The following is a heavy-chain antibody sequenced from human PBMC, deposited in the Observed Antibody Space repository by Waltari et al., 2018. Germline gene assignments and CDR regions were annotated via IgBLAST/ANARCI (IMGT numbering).Heavy chain of an antibody. J-gene: IGHJ3*02. Sequence: QVQLVQSGAEVKKPGSSVKVSCKASGGTFSSYAISWVRQAPGQGLEWMGGIIPILGIANYAQKFQGRVTITADESTSTAYMELSSLRSEDTAVYYCASPCSSTSCYTYDAFDIWGQGTMVTVSS. CDR3: ASPCSSTSCYTYDAFDI. CDR1: GGTFSSYA. D-gene: IGHD2-2*02. CDR2: IIPILGIA. V-gene: IGHV1-69*04.